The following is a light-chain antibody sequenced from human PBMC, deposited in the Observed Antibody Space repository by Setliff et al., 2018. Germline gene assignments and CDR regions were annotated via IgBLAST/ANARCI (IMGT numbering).Light chain of an antibody. CDR3: SSYAGSNNYV. CDR2: EVS. V-gene: IGLV2-8*01. J-gene: IGLJ1*01. CDR1: SSDVGGYNY. Sequence: QPALTQPASVSGSPGQSITISCTGTSSDVGGYNYVSWYQQHPGKAPKLMIYEVSKRPSGVPDRFSGSKSGNTASLTVSGLQAEDEADYYCSSYAGSNNYVFGTGTKV.